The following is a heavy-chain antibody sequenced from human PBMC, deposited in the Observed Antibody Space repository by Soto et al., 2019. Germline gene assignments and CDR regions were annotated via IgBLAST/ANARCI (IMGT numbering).Heavy chain of an antibody. CDR3: AGVPLRLRYFGHFGY. D-gene: IGHD3-9*01. CDR1: GYTVTSYA. CDR2: INAGNGNT. V-gene: IGHV1-3*01. J-gene: IGHJ4*02. Sequence: QVQLVQSGAEVKKPGASVKVSCKASGYTVTSYAMHWVRQAPGQRLEWMGCINAGNGNTQYSQKFQGRVTITRDTPASTAYMELSSLRSDDTAVYYCAGVPLRLRYFGHFGYWGQRTLVTVSS.